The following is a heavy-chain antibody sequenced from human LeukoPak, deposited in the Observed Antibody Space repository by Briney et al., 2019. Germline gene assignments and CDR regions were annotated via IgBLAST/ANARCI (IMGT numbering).Heavy chain of an antibody. V-gene: IGHV3-7*01. Sequence: GGSLRLSCAASGFTFSDHWMNWVRQAPGKGLEWVANIKPDGSEKSYVDSVKSRFTISRDNAKNSLYLQMNSLRAEDTAVYYCATDLGSSRPNFWGQGILVTVSS. CDR3: ATDLGSSRPNF. CDR1: GFTFSDHW. D-gene: IGHD6-13*01. CDR2: IKPDGSEK. J-gene: IGHJ4*02.